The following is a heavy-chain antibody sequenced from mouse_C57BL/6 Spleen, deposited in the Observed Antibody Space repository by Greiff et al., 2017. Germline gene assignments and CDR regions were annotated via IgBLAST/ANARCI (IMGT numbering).Heavy chain of an antibody. CDR3: ASAYDDYDVGYYEV. Sequence: EVQLQQSGAELVKPGASVKLSCTASGYTITDYYMHWVKQRTEQGLEWIGRIDPEDGDTKYDPKFQGKATITVDTSSNTAYLQLCSLTSEDTAVYYCASAYDDYDVGYYEVWGTGTTLTVSS. CDR1: GYTITDYY. D-gene: IGHD2-4*01. V-gene: IGHV14-2*01. J-gene: IGHJ1*03. CDR2: IDPEDGDT.